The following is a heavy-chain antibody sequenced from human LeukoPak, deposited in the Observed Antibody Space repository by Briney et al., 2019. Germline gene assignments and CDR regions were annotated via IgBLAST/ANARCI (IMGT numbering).Heavy chain of an antibody. D-gene: IGHD6-19*01. J-gene: IGHJ4*02. CDR3: ATKQWLAPPPDS. Sequence: PGGSLRLSCAASGFTFSKYWMLWVRQAPGKGLESVSRINTDGTVTTYADSVKGRFTVSRDNADNTMFLQMTGVRDEDTAVYYCATKQWLAPPPDSWGQGTPVTVSS. CDR2: INTDGTVT. CDR1: GFTFSKYW. V-gene: IGHV3-74*01.